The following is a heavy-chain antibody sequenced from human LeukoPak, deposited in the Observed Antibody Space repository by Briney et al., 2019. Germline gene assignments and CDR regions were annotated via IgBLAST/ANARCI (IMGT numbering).Heavy chain of an antibody. CDR3: ARPFERYYYGSGRRFDY. J-gene: IGHJ4*02. CDR2: INHSGST. Sequence: SETLSLTCAVYGGSFSGYYWSWIRQPPGKGLEWIGEINHSGSTNYNPSLKSRVTISVDTSKNQFSLKLSSVTAADTAVYYCARPFERYYYGSGRRFDYWGQGTLVTVSS. CDR1: GGSFSGYY. D-gene: IGHD3-10*01. V-gene: IGHV4-34*01.